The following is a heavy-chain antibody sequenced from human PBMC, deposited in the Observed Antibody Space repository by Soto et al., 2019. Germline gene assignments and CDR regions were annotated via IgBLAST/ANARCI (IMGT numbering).Heavy chain of an antibody. CDR1: GGSISSGGYY. J-gene: IGHJ6*02. Sequence: SETLSLTCTVSGGSISSGGYYWSWIRQHPGKGLEWIGYIYYSGSTYYNPSPKSRVTISVDTSKNQFSLKLSSVTAADTAVYYCARVGLKEYGMDVWGQGTTVTVSS. CDR2: IYYSGST. V-gene: IGHV4-31*03. CDR3: ARVGLKEYGMDV.